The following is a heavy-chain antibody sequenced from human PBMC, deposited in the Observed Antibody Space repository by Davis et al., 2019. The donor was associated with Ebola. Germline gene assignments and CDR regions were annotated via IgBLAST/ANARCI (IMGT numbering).Heavy chain of an antibody. J-gene: IGHJ6*03. Sequence: GESLKISCAASGFTFSSDSMNWVRQAPGKGLEWVSYISSSSSTIYYADSVKGRFTISRDNAKNSLYRQMNSLRAEDTAVYYCARRVATTGYYYMDVWGKGPTVTVSS. V-gene: IGHV3-48*04. CDR1: GFTFSSDS. CDR3: ARRVATTGYYYMDV. CDR2: ISSSSSTI. D-gene: IGHD5-24*01.